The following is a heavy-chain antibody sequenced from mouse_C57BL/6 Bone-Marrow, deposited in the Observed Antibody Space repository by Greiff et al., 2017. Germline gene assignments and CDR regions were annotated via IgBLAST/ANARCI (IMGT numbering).Heavy chain of an antibody. J-gene: IGHJ4*01. CDR2: IYPGSGST. D-gene: IGHD1-1*01. CDR1: GYTFTSYW. Sequence: QVQLQQSGAELVKPGASVKMSCKASGYTFTSYWITWVKQRPGQGLEWIGDIYPGSGSTNYNEKFKSKATLTVDTSSSTAYMQLSSLTSADSAVYYCAREVFYYGSSYAMDYWGQGTSVTVSS. CDR3: AREVFYYGSSYAMDY. V-gene: IGHV1-55*01.